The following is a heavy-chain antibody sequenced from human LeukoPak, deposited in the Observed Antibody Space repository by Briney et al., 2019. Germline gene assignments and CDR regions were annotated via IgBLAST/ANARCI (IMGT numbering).Heavy chain of an antibody. CDR1: GGSFSGYY. CDR3: AREDYGDYERYWYFDL. J-gene: IGHJ2*01. D-gene: IGHD4-17*01. CDR2: INHSGST. V-gene: IGHV4-34*01. Sequence: PSETLSLTCAVYGGSFSGYYWSWIRQPPGKGLEWIGEINHSGSTNYNPSLKSRVTISVDTSKNQFSLKLSSVTAADTAVYYCAREDYGDYERYWYFDLWGRGTLVTVSS.